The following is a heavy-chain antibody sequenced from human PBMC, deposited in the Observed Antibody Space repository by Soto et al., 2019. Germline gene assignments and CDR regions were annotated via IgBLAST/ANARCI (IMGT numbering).Heavy chain of an antibody. CDR3: ARAEYSSSWYSYYYGMDV. Sequence: QVQLVQSGAEVKKPGASVKVSCKASGYTFTSYDINWVRQATGQGLEWMGWMNPNSGNTGYAQKFQGRVTMTRNTSISTAYMELSSLRSEETAVYYCARAEYSSSWYSYYYGMDVWGQGTTVTVSS. CDR2: MNPNSGNT. J-gene: IGHJ6*02. CDR1: GYTFTSYD. D-gene: IGHD6-13*01. V-gene: IGHV1-8*01.